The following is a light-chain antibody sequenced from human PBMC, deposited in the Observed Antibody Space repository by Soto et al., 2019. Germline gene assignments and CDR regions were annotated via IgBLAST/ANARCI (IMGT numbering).Light chain of an antibody. V-gene: IGKV3-11*01. CDR2: DAS. J-gene: IGKJ4*01. CDR1: RSVSSS. CDR3: QQYAETPLT. Sequence: PGERATLSCRASRSVSSSLVWYQQKPGQAPRLLIYDASNRATGIPARFSGSGSGTDFTLTVTRLEPEDFAVYYCQQYAETPLTFGGGTKV.